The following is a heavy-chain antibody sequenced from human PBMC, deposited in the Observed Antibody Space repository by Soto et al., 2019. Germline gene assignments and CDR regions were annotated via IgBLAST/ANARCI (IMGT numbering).Heavy chain of an antibody. J-gene: IGHJ6*02. CDR2: ISGSGENT. Sequence: GGSLRLSCAASGFTFSSYAMSWVRQAPGKGLEWVSGISGSGENTYHADSVTGRFIISRDNSKNTVNLQMNSLRDEDTAVYYCAKGVFARDYYYHGMDVWGQGTTVTVSS. CDR1: GFTFSSYA. CDR3: AKGVFARDYYYHGMDV. V-gene: IGHV3-23*01. D-gene: IGHD6-13*01.